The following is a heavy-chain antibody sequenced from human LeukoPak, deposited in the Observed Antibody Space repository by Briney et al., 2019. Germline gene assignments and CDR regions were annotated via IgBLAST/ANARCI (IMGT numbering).Heavy chain of an antibody. J-gene: IGHJ4*02. D-gene: IGHD2-21*02. CDR2: IYWTGST. CDR1: GGAISSGGYY. Sequence: PSETLSLTCIVSGGAISSGGYYWAWIRQPPGKALEWIGSIYWTGSTYYNSSLKSRVTMSVDTSNQQFSLTLSSVTAADTAVYYCARGGVVVTAVCFEYWGQGTLVTVAS. CDR3: ARGGVVVTAVCFEY. V-gene: IGHV4-39*07.